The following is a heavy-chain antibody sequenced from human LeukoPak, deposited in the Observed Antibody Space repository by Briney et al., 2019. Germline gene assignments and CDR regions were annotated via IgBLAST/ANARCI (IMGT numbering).Heavy chain of an antibody. V-gene: IGHV3-33*06. J-gene: IGHJ4*02. CDR1: GFTFSSYG. CDR3: AKDGVSIVPAAIGVDY. CDR2: IWYDGSNK. Sequence: GRSLRLSCAASGFTFSSYGMHWVRQAPGKGLEWVAVIWYDGSNKYYADSVKGRFTISRDNSKNTLYLQMNSLRAEDTAVYYCAKDGVSIVPAAIGVDYWGQGTLVTVSS. D-gene: IGHD2-2*01.